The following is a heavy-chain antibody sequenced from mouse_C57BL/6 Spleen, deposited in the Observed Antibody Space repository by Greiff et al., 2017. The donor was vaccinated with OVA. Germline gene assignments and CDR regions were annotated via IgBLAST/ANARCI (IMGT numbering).Heavy chain of an antibody. V-gene: IGHV1-5*01. J-gene: IGHJ2*01. CDR3: TRGDYGHYFDY. CDR1: GYTFTSYW. D-gene: IGHD1-1*01. Sequence: VQLQQSGPVLARPGASVKMSCKTSGYTFTSYWMHWVKQRPGQGLEWIGAIYPGNSDTSYNQKFKGKAKLTAVTSASTAYMELSSLTNEDSAVYYCTRGDYGHYFDYWGQGTTLTVSS. CDR2: IYPGNSDT.